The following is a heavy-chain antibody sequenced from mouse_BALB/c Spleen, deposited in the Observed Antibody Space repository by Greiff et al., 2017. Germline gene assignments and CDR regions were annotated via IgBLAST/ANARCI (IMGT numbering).Heavy chain of an antibody. J-gene: IGHJ4*01. CDR3: ARGFYAMDY. Sequence: EVKLVESGGGLVQPGGSRKLSCAASGFTFSSFGMHWVRQAPEQGLEWVAYISSGSSTIYYADTVKGRFTISRDNPKNTLFLQMTSLRSEDTAMYYCARGFYAMDYWGQGTSVTVSS. V-gene: IGHV5-17*02. CDR1: GFTFSSFG. CDR2: ISSGSSTI.